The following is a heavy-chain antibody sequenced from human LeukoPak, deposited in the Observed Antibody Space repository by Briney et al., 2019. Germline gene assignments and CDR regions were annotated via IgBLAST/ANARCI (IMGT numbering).Heavy chain of an antibody. CDR2: ISGSGGST. J-gene: IGHJ5*02. Sequence: GGSLRLSCAASGFAFSSYAMSWVRQAPGKGLEGVSAISGSGGSTYYADSVKGRFTISRDNSKNTLYLQMNSLRAEDTAVYYCANGAVRSWFFNWFDPWGQGTLVTVSS. D-gene: IGHD6-13*01. CDR3: ANGAVRSWFFNWFDP. V-gene: IGHV3-23*01. CDR1: GFAFSSYA.